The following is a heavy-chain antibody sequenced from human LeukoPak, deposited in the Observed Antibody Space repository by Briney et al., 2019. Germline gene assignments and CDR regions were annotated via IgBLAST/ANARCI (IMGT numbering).Heavy chain of an antibody. J-gene: IGHJ3*02. Sequence: PGGSLRLSCAASGFTFSSYNMNWVRQAPGKGLEWVSYISSSGSTIYYADSVKGRFTISRDNAKNSLYLQMNSLRAEDTAVYYCARDRAATADAFDIWGQGTMVTVSS. V-gene: IGHV3-48*03. CDR3: ARDRAATADAFDI. D-gene: IGHD1-14*01. CDR2: ISSSGSTI. CDR1: GFTFSSYN.